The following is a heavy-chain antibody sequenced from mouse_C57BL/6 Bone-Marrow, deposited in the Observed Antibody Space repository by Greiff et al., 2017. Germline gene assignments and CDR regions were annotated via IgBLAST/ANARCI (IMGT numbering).Heavy chain of an antibody. V-gene: IGHV1-64*01. CDR1: GYTFTSYW. CDR2: IHPNSGST. CDR3: AREGWLLPPFAY. Sequence: VQLQQSGAELVKPGASVKLSCKASGYTFTSYWMHWVKQRHGQGLEWIGMIHPNSGSTNYNEKFKSKATLTVDKSSSTAYMQLSSLTSEDSAVYYCAREGWLLPPFAYWGQGTLVTVSA. D-gene: IGHD2-3*01. J-gene: IGHJ3*01.